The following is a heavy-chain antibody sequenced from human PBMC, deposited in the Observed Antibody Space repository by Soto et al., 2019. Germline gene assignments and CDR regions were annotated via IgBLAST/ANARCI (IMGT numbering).Heavy chain of an antibody. CDR2: IYYSGST. J-gene: IGHJ6*02. CDR1: GGSISSYY. V-gene: IGHV4-59*01. D-gene: IGHD3-3*01. Sequence: SETLSLTCTVSGGSISSYYWSWIRQPPGKGLEWIGYIYYSGSTNYNPSLKSRVTISVDTSKNQFSLKLSSVTAADTAVYYCARGYDFWSGRVGYYYGMDVWGQGPTVTVSS. CDR3: ARGYDFWSGRVGYYYGMDV.